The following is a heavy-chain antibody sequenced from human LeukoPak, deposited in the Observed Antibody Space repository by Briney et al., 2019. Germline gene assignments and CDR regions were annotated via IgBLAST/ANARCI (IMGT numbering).Heavy chain of an antibody. J-gene: IGHJ4*02. Sequence: PGGSLRLSCAASGFTFSSYWMSWVRQAPGKGLEWVAYIKQDGSEKYYVDSVKGRFTISRDNTKNSLYLQMNSLRAEDTAVYYCARYPNIVAGNYFDYWGQGTLVTVSS. CDR2: IKQDGSEK. V-gene: IGHV3-7*03. CDR1: GFTFSSYW. D-gene: IGHD5-12*01. CDR3: ARYPNIVAGNYFDY.